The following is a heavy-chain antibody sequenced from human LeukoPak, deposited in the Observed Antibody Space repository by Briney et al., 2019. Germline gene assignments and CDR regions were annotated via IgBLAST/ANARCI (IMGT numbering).Heavy chain of an antibody. CDR3: ARIFDRDI. CDR2: IHGTLGST. Sequence: PSETLSLTCTVSGGPIRNSYWSWVRHSAGTGMQWIGRIHGTLGSTNHNPSLKSRVVMSLDTSSNQFSLRLSAVSAADTATYYCARIFDRDIWGQGTLVTVSP. J-gene: IGHJ3*02. V-gene: IGHV4-4*07. CDR1: GGPIRNSY. D-gene: IGHD3-3*01.